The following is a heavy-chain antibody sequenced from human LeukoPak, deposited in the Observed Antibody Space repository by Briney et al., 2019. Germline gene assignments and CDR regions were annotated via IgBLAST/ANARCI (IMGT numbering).Heavy chain of an antibody. D-gene: IGHD6-6*01. CDR1: GGSISSGGSY. J-gene: IGHJ5*02. Sequence: SETLSLTCTVSGGSISSGGSYWSWIRQHPGKGLEWIGYIYYSGSTYYNPSLKSRVTISVDTSKNQFSLKLSSVTAADTAVYYCARVVAARPPTNLNWFDPWGQGTLVTVSS. CDR3: ARVVAARPPTNLNWFDP. V-gene: IGHV4-31*03. CDR2: IYYSGST.